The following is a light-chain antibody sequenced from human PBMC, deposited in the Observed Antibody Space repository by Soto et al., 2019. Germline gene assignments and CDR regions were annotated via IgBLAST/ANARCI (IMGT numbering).Light chain of an antibody. CDR2: QDS. CDR1: KLGDKY. J-gene: IGLJ2*01. Sequence: SYELTQPPSVSVSPGQTASITCSGDKLGDKYACWYQQKPGQSPVLVIYQDSKRPSGIPERFSGSNSGNTATLTISGTQAMGEADYYCQAWDSSTVVLGGGTKLAFL. V-gene: IGLV3-1*01. CDR3: QAWDSSTVV.